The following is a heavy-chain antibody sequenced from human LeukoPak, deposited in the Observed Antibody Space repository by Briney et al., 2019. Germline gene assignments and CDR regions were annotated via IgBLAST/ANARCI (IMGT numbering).Heavy chain of an antibody. CDR1: GFTFSSYS. CDR3: ARSRVIAVAGKLWEFDY. CDR2: ISSSSSYI. V-gene: IGHV3-21*01. J-gene: IGHJ4*02. D-gene: IGHD6-19*01. Sequence: GGSLRLSCAASGFTFSSYSMNWVRQAPGKGLEWVSSISSSSSYIYYADSVKGRFTISKDNAKNSLYLQMNSLRAEDTAVYYCARSRVIAVAGKLWEFDYWGQGTLVTVSS.